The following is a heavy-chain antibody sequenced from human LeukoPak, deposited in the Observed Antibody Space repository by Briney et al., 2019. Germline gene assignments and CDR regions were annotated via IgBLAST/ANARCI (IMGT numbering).Heavy chain of an antibody. D-gene: IGHD3-10*01. CDR2: IYSGGST. CDR3: ARDPMVRGSDGMDV. Sequence: GGSLRLSCAASGFTVSSNYMSWVRQAPGKGLEWVSVIYSGGSTYYADSVKGRFTISRDNSKNTLYPQMNSLRAEDTAVYYCARDPMVRGSDGMDVWGQGTTVTVSS. V-gene: IGHV3-53*01. CDR1: GFTVSSNY. J-gene: IGHJ6*02.